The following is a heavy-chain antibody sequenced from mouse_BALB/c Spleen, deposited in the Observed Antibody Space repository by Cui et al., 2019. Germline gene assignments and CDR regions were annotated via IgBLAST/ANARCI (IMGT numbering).Heavy chain of an antibody. J-gene: IGHJ2*01. CDR3: ARYDYYGSSYFDY. CDR2: IDPNSGGT. Sequence: QVQPQQPAPELVKPGASVTLSCQASCYTFTSYWMHWVKQRPGRGLEWIGRIDPNSGGTKYNEKFKSKATLTVDKPSSTAYMQLSSLTSEDSAVYYCARYDYYGSSYFDYWGQGTTLTVSS. D-gene: IGHD1-1*01. CDR1: CYTFTSYW. V-gene: IGHV1-72*01.